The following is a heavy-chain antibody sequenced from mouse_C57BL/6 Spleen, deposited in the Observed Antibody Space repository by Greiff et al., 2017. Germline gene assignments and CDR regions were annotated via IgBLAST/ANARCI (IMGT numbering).Heavy chain of an antibody. CDR2: IWSGGST. D-gene: IGHD2-3*01. Sequence: VKLQQSGPGLVQPSQSLSITCTVSGFSLTSYGVHWVRQSPGKGLEWLGVIWSGGSTDYNAAFISRLSISKDNSKSQVFFKMNSLQADDTAIYYCARDGYYGLYWYFDVWGTGTTVTVSS. V-gene: IGHV2-2*01. CDR3: ARDGYYGLYWYFDV. CDR1: GFSLTSYG. J-gene: IGHJ1*03.